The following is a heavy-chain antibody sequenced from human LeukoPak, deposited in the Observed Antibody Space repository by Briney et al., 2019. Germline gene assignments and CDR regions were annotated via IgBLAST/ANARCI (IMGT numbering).Heavy chain of an antibody. V-gene: IGHV3-23*01. D-gene: IGHD3-9*01. CDR1: GFTFSSYA. CDR2: ISGSGGST. CDR3: AKYYDIGEDYFDY. Sequence: GGSLRLSCAASGFTFSSYAMSWVRQAPGQGLEWVSAISGSGGSTYYADSVKGRFTISRDNSKNPLYLQMNSLRAEDTAVYYCAKYYDIGEDYFDYWGQGTLVTVS. J-gene: IGHJ4*02.